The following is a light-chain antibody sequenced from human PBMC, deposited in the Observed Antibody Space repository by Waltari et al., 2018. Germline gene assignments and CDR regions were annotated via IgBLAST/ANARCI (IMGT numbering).Light chain of an antibody. J-gene: IGKJ1*01. Sequence: EIVLTQSPGTLSLSPGERATLSCRASQSLRVAYLAWYQQKSGQAPRLLIYGAMYRASDIPDRFSGSGSGTDFTLTISRLEPEDFAVYYCQQYDTPRTFGQGTKVEVK. V-gene: IGKV3-20*01. CDR3: QQYDTPRT. CDR2: GAM. CDR1: QSLRVAY.